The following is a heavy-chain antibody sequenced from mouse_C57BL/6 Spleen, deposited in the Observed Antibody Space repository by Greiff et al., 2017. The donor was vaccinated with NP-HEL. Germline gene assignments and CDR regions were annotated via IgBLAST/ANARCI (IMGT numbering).Heavy chain of an antibody. D-gene: IGHD2-3*01. CDR1: GYTFTSYW. CDR3: AREDGPFDY. V-gene: IGHV1-59*01. CDR2: IDPSDSYT. J-gene: IGHJ2*01. Sequence: QVQLKQPGAELVRPGTSVKLSCKASGYTFTSYWMHWVKQRPGQGLEWIGVIDPSDSYTNYNQKFKGKATLTVDTSSSTAYMQLSSLTSEDSAVYYCAREDGPFDYWGQGTTLTVSS.